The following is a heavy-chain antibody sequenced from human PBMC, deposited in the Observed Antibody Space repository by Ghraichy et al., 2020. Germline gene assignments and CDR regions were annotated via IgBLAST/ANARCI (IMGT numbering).Heavy chain of an antibody. J-gene: IGHJ4*02. Sequence: GGSLRLSCAASGFTVSRTHMAWVRQAPGKGLEWVSGSHRGDKTYYADSLKGRFTISRDDSKNTLYLQMNSLRADDTAVYYCARDLGDTSGWPNFDYWGQGSLVTVSS. D-gene: IGHD6-19*01. V-gene: IGHV3-53*01. CDR2: SHRGDKT. CDR3: ARDLGDTSGWPNFDY. CDR1: GFTVSRTH.